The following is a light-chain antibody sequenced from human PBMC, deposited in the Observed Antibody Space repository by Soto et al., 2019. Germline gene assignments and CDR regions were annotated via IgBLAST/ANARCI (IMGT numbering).Light chain of an antibody. Sequence: DIHMTQSPSSLSASVGNRVTIACRASQSISSYLNWYQQKPGKAPKLLIYAASSLQSGVPSRFSGSGYGTDFNLTISSLQTEDFATYYCQQSYSTPLTFGGGTKVDIK. V-gene: IGKV1-39*01. CDR2: AAS. CDR1: QSISSY. CDR3: QQSYSTPLT. J-gene: IGKJ4*01.